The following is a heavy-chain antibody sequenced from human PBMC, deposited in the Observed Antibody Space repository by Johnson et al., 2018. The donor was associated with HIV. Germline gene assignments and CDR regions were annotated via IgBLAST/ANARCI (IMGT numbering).Heavy chain of an antibody. Sequence: VQLVESGGGLIQPGRSLRLSCAASGFTFSRYGMHWVRQAPGKGLEWVTIISYDGSNKYYEDSVKCRFTISRDNYKNTLYLQINSLGDEDTADYYCARSYSSRWYGAFDIWGQGTMVTVSS. CDR1: GFTFSRYG. V-gene: IGHV3-30*03. D-gene: IGHD6-13*01. CDR2: ISYDGSNK. J-gene: IGHJ3*02. CDR3: ARSYSSRWYGAFDI.